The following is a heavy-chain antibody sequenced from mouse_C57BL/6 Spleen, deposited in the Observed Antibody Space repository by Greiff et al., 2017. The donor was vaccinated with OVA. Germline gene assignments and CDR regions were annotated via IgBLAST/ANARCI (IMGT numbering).Heavy chain of an antibody. V-gene: IGHV1-15*01. Sequence: LVESGAELVRPGASVTLSCKASGYTFTDYEMHWVKQTPVHGLEWIGAIDPETGGTAYNQKFKGKAILTADKSSSTAYMELRSLTAEDSAVYYCTRWDYSNYGWYFDVWGTGTTVTVSS. D-gene: IGHD2-5*01. CDR2: IDPETGGT. J-gene: IGHJ1*03. CDR1: GYTFTDYE. CDR3: TRWDYSNYGWYFDV.